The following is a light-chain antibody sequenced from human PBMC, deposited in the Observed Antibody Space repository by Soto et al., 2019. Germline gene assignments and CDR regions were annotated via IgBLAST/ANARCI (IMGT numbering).Light chain of an antibody. J-gene: IGLJ2*01. CDR2: DVA. Sequence: QSVLTQPASVSGSPGQSITISCTGTSSDIGGYNYVSWYQQHPGKAPKLMIYDVANRPSGLSNRFSGSKSDNTASLTISGLQAEDEADYYCISYTSSSTLVLFGGGTKLTVL. V-gene: IGLV2-14*03. CDR3: ISYTSSSTLVL. CDR1: SSDIGGYNY.